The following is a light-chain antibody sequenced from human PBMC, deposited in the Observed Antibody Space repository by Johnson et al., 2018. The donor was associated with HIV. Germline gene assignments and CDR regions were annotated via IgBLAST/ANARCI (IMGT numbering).Light chain of an antibody. J-gene: IGLJ1*01. V-gene: IGLV1-51*02. Sequence: QSVLTQPPSVSAAPGQKVTISCSGSSSNIGNNHVSWYQQFPGTAPKLLVYEDDKRPSGIPDRFSGSKSGTSATLGITGLQAGDAADYYCGTWDNSLSIGYVFGTGTKVTVL. CDR1: SSNIGNNH. CDR2: EDD. CDR3: GTWDNSLSIGYV.